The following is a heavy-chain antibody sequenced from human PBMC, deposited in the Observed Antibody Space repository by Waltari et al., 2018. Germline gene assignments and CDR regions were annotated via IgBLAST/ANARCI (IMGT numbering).Heavy chain of an antibody. CDR3: AKDTPSWFDP. CDR1: GFTFSSYA. V-gene: IGHV3-23*01. Sequence: EVQLLESGGGLVQPGGSLRLSCAASGFTFSSYAMSWVRQAPGKGLGWVSAMRGRGGSTDYADSVKGRFTISRDNSKNTLYLQMNSLRAEDTAVYYCAKDTPSWFDPWGQGTLVTVSS. CDR2: MRGRGGST. J-gene: IGHJ5*02.